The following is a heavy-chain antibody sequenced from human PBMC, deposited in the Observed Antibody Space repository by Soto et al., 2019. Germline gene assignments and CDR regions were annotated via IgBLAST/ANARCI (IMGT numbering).Heavy chain of an antibody. J-gene: IGHJ5*02. V-gene: IGHV4-39*01. D-gene: IGHD3-16*01. CDR1: GGSISSSSYY. Sequence: QLQLQESGPGLVKPSETLSLTCTVSGGSISSSSYYWGWIRQPPGKGLEWIGSIYYSGSTYYNPSLKSRVTISVDTSKNQFSLKLSSVTAADTAVYYCARHERSPFQQWFDPWGQGTLVTVSS. CDR2: IYYSGST. CDR3: ARHERSPFQQWFDP.